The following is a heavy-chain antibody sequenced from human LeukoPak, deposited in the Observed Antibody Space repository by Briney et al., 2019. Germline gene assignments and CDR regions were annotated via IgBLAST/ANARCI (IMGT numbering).Heavy chain of an antibody. J-gene: IGHJ4*02. Sequence: GGSLRLSCAASGFTFSSYEMNWVRQAPGKGLEWVSYISSSGSTIHYADSVKGRFTISRDNAKNSLYLQMNSLRAEDTAVYYCARDLWFGELLFRFDYWGQGTLVTVSS. CDR3: ARDLWFGELLFRFDY. V-gene: IGHV3-48*03. CDR2: ISSSGSTI. CDR1: GFTFSSYE. D-gene: IGHD3-10*01.